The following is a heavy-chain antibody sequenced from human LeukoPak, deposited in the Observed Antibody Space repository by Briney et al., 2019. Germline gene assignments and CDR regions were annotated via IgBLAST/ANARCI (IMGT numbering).Heavy chain of an antibody. CDR1: GFTFSDYY. V-gene: IGHV3-11*03. D-gene: IGHD2-15*01. J-gene: IGHJ3*01. CDR3: ARVPGRYAFDF. Sequence: GGSLRLSCAASGFTFSDYYMSWIRQAPGKGPEWVSYISTSGSSTNYADSVKGRFTISRDNAKNSLYLQMDRLRAEDTAVHYCARVPGRYAFDFWGQGTMVTVSS. CDR2: ISTSGSST.